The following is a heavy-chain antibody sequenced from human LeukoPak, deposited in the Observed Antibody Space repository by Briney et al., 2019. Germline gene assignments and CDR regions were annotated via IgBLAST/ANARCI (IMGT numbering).Heavy chain of an antibody. D-gene: IGHD3-16*01. V-gene: IGHV4-34*01. CDR2: INHSGST. Sequence: SETLSLTCDVYGGSFSGYYWSWIRQPPGKGLEWIGEINHSGSTNYNPSLKSRVTISVDTSKNQFSLKLSSVTAADTAVYYCARGFGGYAIWGQGTMVTVSS. CDR3: ARGFGGYAI. J-gene: IGHJ3*02. CDR1: GGSFSGYY.